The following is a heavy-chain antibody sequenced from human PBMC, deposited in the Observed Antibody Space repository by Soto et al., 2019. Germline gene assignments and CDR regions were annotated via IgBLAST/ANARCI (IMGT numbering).Heavy chain of an antibody. V-gene: IGHV4-61*01. CDR2: IDYSGST. CDR3: ARVGYHSSDYLSKWFDP. CDR1: GDSVRSGIYY. D-gene: IGHD3-22*01. Sequence: QVQLQESGPGLVKPSETLSLTCTVSGDSVRSGIYYWSWIRQPPGKRLELIGFIDYSGSTNHNPSLKSRVTISIDTSENQFSLKLKSVTAADTAVYYCARVGYHSSDYLSKWFDPWGQGTLVTVSS. J-gene: IGHJ5*02.